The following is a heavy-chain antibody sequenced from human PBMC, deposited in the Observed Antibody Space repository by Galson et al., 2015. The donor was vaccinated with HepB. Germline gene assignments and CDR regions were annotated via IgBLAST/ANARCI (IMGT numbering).Heavy chain of an antibody. Sequence: SLRLSCAASGFTLSNHGLHWVRQAPGKGLEWVAGISSDGGKKHYAASVQGRFIISRDNSRNTVILQMNSLGAEDTALYYCAKEDSYDYENSAYLRGNWFDPWGQGTLVTVSS. V-gene: IGHV3-30*18. CDR2: ISSDGGKK. CDR1: GFTLSNHG. CDR3: AKEDSYDYENSAYLRGNWFDP. J-gene: IGHJ5*02. D-gene: IGHD3-16*01.